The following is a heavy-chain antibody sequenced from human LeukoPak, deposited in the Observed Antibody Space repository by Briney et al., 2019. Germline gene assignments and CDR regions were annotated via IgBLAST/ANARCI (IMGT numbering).Heavy chain of an antibody. CDR3: ASPYSGYDYNFDY. CDR2: ISSNGGST. D-gene: IGHD5-12*01. V-gene: IGHV3-64D*06. J-gene: IGHJ4*02. Sequence: GGSLRLSCSASGFTFSSYAMHWVRQAPGKGLEYVSSISSNGGSTYYAGSVKGRFTISRDNSKNTLFLQMSSLRAEDTAVYYCASPYSGYDYNFDYWGQGTLVTVSS. CDR1: GFTFSSYA.